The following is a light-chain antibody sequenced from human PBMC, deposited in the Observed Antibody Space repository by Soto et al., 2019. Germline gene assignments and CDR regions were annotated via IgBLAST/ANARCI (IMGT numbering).Light chain of an antibody. J-gene: IGLJ2*01. CDR2: EVS. CDR3: SSYAGSNNVV. CDR1: SSDVGGYNY. V-gene: IGLV2-8*01. Sequence: QSALTQPPSASGSPGQSVTISCTGTSSDVGGYNYVSWYQQHPGKAPKLMIYEVSKRPSGVPDRFSGSKSGNTASLTVSGXXXXXEADYYCSSYAGSNNVVFGGGTKLTVL.